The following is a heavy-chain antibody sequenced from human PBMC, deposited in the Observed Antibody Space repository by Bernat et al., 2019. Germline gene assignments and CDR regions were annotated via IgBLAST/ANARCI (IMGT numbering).Heavy chain of an antibody. CDR1: GGSISNYC. D-gene: IGHD2-21*01. CDR2: IFYSGST. V-gene: IGHV4-59*08. J-gene: IGHJ1*01. Sequence: QVQLQELGPGLVKPSETLSLTCTVSGGSISNYCWSWIRQPPGKGLEWIGYIFYSGSTKYNPSLKGRVTISLYTSKNQFSLNLSSVSAADTAMYYCARFNKGEEYFQLWGQGTLVAVSS. CDR3: ARFNKGEEYFQL.